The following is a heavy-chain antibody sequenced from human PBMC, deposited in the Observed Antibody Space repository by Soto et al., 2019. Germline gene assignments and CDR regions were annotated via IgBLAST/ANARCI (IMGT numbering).Heavy chain of an antibody. J-gene: IGHJ6*03. Sequence: QVQLAQSGAEVEKPGASVKVSCKASGYTFTNYDIYWVRQATGQGLEWMGWMNPNSGNTGYAPKFQGRVTMTRKTSINTAYMELSSLRSEDTAVYYCARGYTTNYDCYYMDVWGEGTTVTVSS. CDR2: MNPNSGNT. CDR3: ARGYTTNYDCYYMDV. V-gene: IGHV1-8*01. D-gene: IGHD1-26*01. CDR1: GYTFTNYD.